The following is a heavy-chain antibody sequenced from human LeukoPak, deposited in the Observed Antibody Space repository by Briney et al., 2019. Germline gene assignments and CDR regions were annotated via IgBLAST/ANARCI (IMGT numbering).Heavy chain of an antibody. CDR1: GGSISSYY. V-gene: IGHV4-59*01. D-gene: IGHD5-12*01. CDR3: ARGGDGYDRDIDY. J-gene: IGHJ4*02. Sequence: SETLSLTCTVSGGSISSYYWSWIRQPPGKGLEWIGYIYYSGSTNYNPSLKSRVTISVDNSKNQFSLKLSSVTAADTAVYYCARGGDGYDRDIDYWGQGTLVTVSS. CDR2: IYYSGST.